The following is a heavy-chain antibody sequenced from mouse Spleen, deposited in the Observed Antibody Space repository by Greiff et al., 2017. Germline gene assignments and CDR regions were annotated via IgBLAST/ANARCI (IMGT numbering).Heavy chain of an antibody. CDR1: GYTFTDYN. J-gene: IGHJ2*01. CDR2: INPNNGGT. CDR3: ARGGYRYDDEGYYFDY. Sequence: EVQLQQSGPELVKPGASVKIPCKASGYTFTDYNMDWVKQSHGKSLEWIGDINPNNGGTIYNQKFKGKATLTVDKSSSTAYMELRSLTSEDTAVYYCARGGYRYDDEGYYFDYWGQGTTLTVSS. D-gene: IGHD2-14*01. V-gene: IGHV1-18*01.